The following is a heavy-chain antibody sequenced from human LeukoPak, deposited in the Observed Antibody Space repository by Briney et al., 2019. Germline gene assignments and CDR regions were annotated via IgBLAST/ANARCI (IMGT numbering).Heavy chain of an antibody. D-gene: IGHD5-12*01. V-gene: IGHV4-39*01. CDR2: IYYSGST. CDR1: GGSISSSSYY. J-gene: IGHJ4*02. CDR3: ARPFFRNRRRQNSGYDDVVDY. Sequence: PSETLSLTRTVSGGSISSSSYYWGWIRQPPGKGLEWIGSIYYSGSTYYNPSLKSRVTISVDTSKNQFSLKLSSVIAADTAVYYCARPFFRNRRRQNSGYDDVVDYWGQGTLVTVSS.